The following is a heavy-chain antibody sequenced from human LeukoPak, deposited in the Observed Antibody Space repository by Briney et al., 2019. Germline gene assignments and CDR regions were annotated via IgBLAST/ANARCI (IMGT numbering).Heavy chain of an antibody. J-gene: IGHJ4*02. CDR3: VRDFSLTRLERPFDY. V-gene: IGHV3-7*01. CDR1: GFTFTAYW. Sequence: PGGSLRLSCAASGFTFTAYWMTWVRQAPGTGLEWVANLNQDGSDKYYVDSVKGRFTISRDNAKNSLYLQMNSLRAEDTAVYYCVRDFSLTRLERPFDYWGQGTLVTVSS. D-gene: IGHD1-1*01. CDR2: LNQDGSDK.